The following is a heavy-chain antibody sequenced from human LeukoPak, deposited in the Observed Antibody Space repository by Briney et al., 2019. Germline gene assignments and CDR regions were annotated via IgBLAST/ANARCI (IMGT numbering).Heavy chain of an antibody. J-gene: IGHJ4*02. V-gene: IGHV3-15*01. D-gene: IGHD2/OR15-2a*01. CDR1: GFTSSNAW. CDR3: TTDSFSVTSFDY. Sequence: GGSLRLSCAASGFTSSNAWMSWVRQAPGKGLEWVGRIKSKTDGGTTDYAAPVKGRFTISRDDSKNTLYLQMNSLKTEDTAVYYCTTDSFSVTSFDYWGQGTLVTVSS. CDR2: IKSKTDGGTT.